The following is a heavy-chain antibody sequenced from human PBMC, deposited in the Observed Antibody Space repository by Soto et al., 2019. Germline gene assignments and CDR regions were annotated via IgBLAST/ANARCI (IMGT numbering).Heavy chain of an antibody. D-gene: IGHD5-18*01. J-gene: IGHJ4*02. CDR2: IYYSGST. CDR3: ARLGQLSSFDY. Sequence: SETLSVTCTVAGGYISSYYWRWIRQPPGKGLEWIGYIYYSGSTNYNPSLKSRVTISVDTSKNQFSLKLSSVTAADTAVYYCARLGQLSSFDYWGQGTLVTVSS. V-gene: IGHV4-59*08. CDR1: GGYISSYY.